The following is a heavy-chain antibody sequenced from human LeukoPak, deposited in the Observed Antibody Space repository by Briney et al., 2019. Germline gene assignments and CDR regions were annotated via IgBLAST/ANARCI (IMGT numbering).Heavy chain of an antibody. CDR1: GGSFSGDY. CDR2: INHSGST. D-gene: IGHD4-23*01. CDR3: ARGYGGKPYYFDY. J-gene: IGHJ4*02. Sequence: SGTLSLTCAVYGGSFSGDYWSWSRQPPGKGLEWIGEINHSGSTNYNPSLKSRVTISVDTSKNQFSLKLSSVTAADTAVYYCARGYGGKPYYFDYWGQGTLVTVSS. V-gene: IGHV4-34*01.